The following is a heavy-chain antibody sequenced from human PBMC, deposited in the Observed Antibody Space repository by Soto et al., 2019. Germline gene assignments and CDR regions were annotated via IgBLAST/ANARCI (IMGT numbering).Heavy chain of an antibody. J-gene: IGHJ6*03. Sequence: SGTLALTCTLTGDAGRRFPFYWAWSRQPPGKGLEWVGSIHYSGSTYYSWPLKSRGTISVDTSKNQLSLRLTFVTAADTAVYYCARARSYDGHMVTNYYMDVWGEGT. D-gene: IGHD2-8*01. CDR3: ARARSYDGHMVTNYYMDV. V-gene: IGHV4-39*01. CDR1: GDAGRRFPFY. CDR2: IHYSGST.